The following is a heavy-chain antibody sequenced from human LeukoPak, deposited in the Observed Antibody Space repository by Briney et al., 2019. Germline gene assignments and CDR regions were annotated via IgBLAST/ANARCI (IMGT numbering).Heavy chain of an antibody. V-gene: IGHV3-7*01. D-gene: IGHD6-19*01. CDR2: IKEDGSQK. CDR3: GRDRAVTWTGAVNI. Sequence: GGSLRLSCTTSGFNFGAYWMGWVRQAPGKGLEYVANIKEDGSQKFYMDSVKGRFTISRDNAQTSVYLQMNNLGVEDTAVYYCGRDRAVTWTGAVNIWGQGTMVTVSS. CDR1: GFNFGAYW. J-gene: IGHJ3*02.